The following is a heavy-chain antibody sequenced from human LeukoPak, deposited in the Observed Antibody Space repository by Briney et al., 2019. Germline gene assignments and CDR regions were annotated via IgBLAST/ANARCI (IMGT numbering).Heavy chain of an antibody. CDR3: ARVLPSGGSSPLKDHWFDP. V-gene: IGHV1-18*01. CDR2: ISAYNGNT. D-gene: IGHD6-19*01. Sequence: GASVKVSCKASGYTFTSYGISWVRQAPGQGLEWMGWISAYNGNTNYAQKLQGRVTMTTDTSTSTAYMELRSLRSDDTAVYYCARVLPSGGSSPLKDHWFDPWGQGTLVPVSS. J-gene: IGHJ5*02. CDR1: GYTFTSYG.